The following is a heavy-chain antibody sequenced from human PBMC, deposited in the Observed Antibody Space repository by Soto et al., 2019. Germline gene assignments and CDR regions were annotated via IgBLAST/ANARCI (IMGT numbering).Heavy chain of an antibody. CDR1: GYTFTGNY. CDR2: INPNSGGT. D-gene: IGHD2-2*01. CDR3: ARGVVPATKYYMDV. J-gene: IGHJ6*03. V-gene: IGHV1-2*02. Sequence: VSVKVCCKASGYTFTGNYMHWVRQAQGQGLEWMGWINPNSGGTNYAQKFQGRVTMTRNTSISTAYMELSSLRSEDTAVYYCARGVVPATKYYMDVWGKGTTVTVSS.